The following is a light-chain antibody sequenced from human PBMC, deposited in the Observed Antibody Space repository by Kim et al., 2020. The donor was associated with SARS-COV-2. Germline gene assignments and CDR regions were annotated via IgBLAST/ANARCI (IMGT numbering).Light chain of an antibody. CDR3: QQSDT. CDR2: GAS. Sequence: GPRSFSPGERATPSCRASQTVNSNYLAWYQQKPGQAPRLLLYGASSRATGIPDRFSGSGSGTDFTLTISRLEPEDFAVYYCQQSDTFGQGTKLEI. J-gene: IGKJ2*01. V-gene: IGKV3-20*01. CDR1: QTVNSNY.